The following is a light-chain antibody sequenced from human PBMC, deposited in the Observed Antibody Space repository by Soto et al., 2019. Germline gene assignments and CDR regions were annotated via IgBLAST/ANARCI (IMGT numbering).Light chain of an antibody. CDR2: EVT. Sequence: QSVLTQPPSASGSPGQSVTISCTGTSSDVGAYKYVSWYQQYPGKAPKLMIHEVTKRPSGVPDRFSGSKSGNTASLTVSGLQAEDEADYYCTSYVGNDIGVFGGGTKVTVL. CDR3: TSYVGNDIGV. CDR1: SSDVGAYKY. V-gene: IGLV2-8*01. J-gene: IGLJ3*02.